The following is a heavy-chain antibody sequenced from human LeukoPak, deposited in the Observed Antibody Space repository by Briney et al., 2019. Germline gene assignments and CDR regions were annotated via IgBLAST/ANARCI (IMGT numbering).Heavy chain of an antibody. V-gene: IGHV4-39*01. J-gene: IGHJ4*02. Sequence: PSETLSLTCTVSGGSISSSSYYWGWIRQPPGKGLEWIGSIYYSGSTYYNPSLKSRVTISVDTSKNQFSLKLSSVTAADTAVYYCATASPGHDILTGTYYFDYWGQGTLVTVSS. CDR2: IYYSGST. D-gene: IGHD3-9*01. CDR1: GGSISSSSYY. CDR3: ATASPGHDILTGTYYFDY.